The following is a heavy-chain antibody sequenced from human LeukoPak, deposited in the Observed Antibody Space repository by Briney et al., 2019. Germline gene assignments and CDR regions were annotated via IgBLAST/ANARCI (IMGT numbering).Heavy chain of an antibody. D-gene: IGHD6-19*01. V-gene: IGHV4-4*02. Sequence: SETLSLTCAVSGGSISSRNWWSWVRQPPGKGLEWIGEINHSGSTNYNPSLKSRVTISVDTSKNQFSLKLSSVTAADTAVYYCALSSGWLDVAEEPFDYWGQGTLVTVSS. CDR1: GGSISSRNW. CDR2: INHSGST. CDR3: ALSSGWLDVAEEPFDY. J-gene: IGHJ4*02.